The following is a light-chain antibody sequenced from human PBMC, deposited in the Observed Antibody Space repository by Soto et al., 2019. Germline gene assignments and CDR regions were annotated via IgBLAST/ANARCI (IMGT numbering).Light chain of an antibody. Sequence: QSVLTQPPSVSGAPGQRVTISCTGSSSNLGAGYEVHWYQQIPGKAPKLLIYGNNNRASGVPDRFSGSKSGTSASLAITGLQAEDEADYYCQSYDISLSGYVFGTGTKVTVL. V-gene: IGLV1-40*01. J-gene: IGLJ1*01. CDR3: QSYDISLSGYV. CDR2: GNN. CDR1: SSNLGAGYE.